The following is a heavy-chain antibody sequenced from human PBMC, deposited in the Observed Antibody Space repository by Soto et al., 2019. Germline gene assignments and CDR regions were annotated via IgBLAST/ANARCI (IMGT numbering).Heavy chain of an antibody. D-gene: IGHD6-13*01. J-gene: IGHJ4*02. CDR3: ARGGIAAPFDY. Sequence: SVKVSCKASGGTFSSYTISWVRQAPGQGLEWMGRIIPINGITNYAQKLQGRVTMTTDTSTSTAYMELRSLTSEDTAIYYCARGGIAAPFDYWGQGTLVTVSS. V-gene: IGHV1-69*02. CDR1: GGTFSSYT. CDR2: IIPINGIT.